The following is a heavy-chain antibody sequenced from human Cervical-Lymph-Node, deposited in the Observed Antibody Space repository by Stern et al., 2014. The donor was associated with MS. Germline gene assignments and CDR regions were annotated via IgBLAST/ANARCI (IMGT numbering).Heavy chain of an antibody. D-gene: IGHD4-11*01. CDR2: ISPSDSEV. CDR3: ARQLGHSNFLHY. Sequence: EVQLVESGAGVKWPGQSLKISCRASGYSFTNYWVAWVRQKPGKVLEWMGIISPSDSEVRYGQSFQGRVTMSVDRSINTAYLQWSSLQPSDTAMYYCARQLGHSNFLHYWGQGVLVTVSS. V-gene: IGHV5-51*01. J-gene: IGHJ4*02. CDR1: GYSFTNYW.